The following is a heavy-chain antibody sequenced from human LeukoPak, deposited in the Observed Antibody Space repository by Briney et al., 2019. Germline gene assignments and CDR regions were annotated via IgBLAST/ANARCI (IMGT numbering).Heavy chain of an antibody. CDR2: IKQDGSEK. D-gene: IGHD5-18*01. CDR1: GFSFTSYW. J-gene: IGHJ4*02. CDR3: ARGHLGGYSYGYGSFY. Sequence: GGSLRLSCAASGFSFTSYWMTWVRQAPGKGLEWVANIKQDGSEKYYMDSVKGRFTISRDNSKNTLCLQMNSLRAEDTAVYYCARGHLGGYSYGYGSFYWGQGTLVTASS. V-gene: IGHV3-7*01.